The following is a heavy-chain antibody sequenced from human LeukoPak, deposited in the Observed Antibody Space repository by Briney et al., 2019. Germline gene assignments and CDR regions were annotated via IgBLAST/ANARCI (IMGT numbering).Heavy chain of an antibody. CDR2: IYHSGST. D-gene: IGHD1-7*01. CDR1: GGSISSGGYY. Sequence: PSQTLSLTCTVSGGSISSGGYYWSWIRQPPGKGLEWIGYIYHSGSTYYNPSLKSRVTISVDRSKNQFSLKLSSVTAADTAVYYCARLNWNLSAYFDYWGQGTLVTVSS. CDR3: ARLNWNLSAYFDY. J-gene: IGHJ4*02. V-gene: IGHV4-30-2*01.